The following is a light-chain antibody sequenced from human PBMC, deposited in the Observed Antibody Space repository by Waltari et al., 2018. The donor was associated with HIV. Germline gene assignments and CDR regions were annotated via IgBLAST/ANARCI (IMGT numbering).Light chain of an antibody. CDR1: SSDVGGHHY. Sequence: QSALTQPPSASGSPGQPVTISCTGTSSDVGGHHYVSWYLPPPGTAPKLGVYEFIKRPSGVPDRFSASKSGNTASLTVSGLQAEDEGDYYCCSYAGWSDSWVFGTGTKVTVL. V-gene: IGLV2-8*01. J-gene: IGLJ1*01. CDR3: CSYAGWSDSWV. CDR2: EFI.